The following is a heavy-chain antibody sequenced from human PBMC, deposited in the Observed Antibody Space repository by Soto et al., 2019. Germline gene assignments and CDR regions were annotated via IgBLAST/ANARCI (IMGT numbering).Heavy chain of an antibody. D-gene: IGHD3-22*01. CDR3: AREFYYDSSGYYSPKHYYYGMDV. Sequence: ASVKVSCKASGYTFTSYYMHWVRQAPGQGLEWMGIINPSGGSTSYAQKFQGRVTMTRDTSTSTVYMELSSLRSEDTAVYYCAREFYYDSSGYYSPKHYYYGMDVWGQGTTVTVSS. V-gene: IGHV1-46*01. J-gene: IGHJ6*02. CDR2: INPSGGST. CDR1: GYTFTSYY.